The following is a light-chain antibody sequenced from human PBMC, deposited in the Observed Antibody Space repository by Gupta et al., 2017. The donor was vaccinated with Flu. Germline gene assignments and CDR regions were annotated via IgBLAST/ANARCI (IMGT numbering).Light chain of an antibody. CDR2: QAS. J-gene: IGKJ1*01. Sequence: DIQMTQSPSTLSASVGDSVTITCRASQSITSWLAWYQQKPGKAPKLHIYQASTLGSGVPSRFSGSGSETEFTLTITSPQPDDFATYYCQQNSSYSTFGQGTKVE. CDR3: QQNSSYST. CDR1: QSITSW. V-gene: IGKV1-5*03.